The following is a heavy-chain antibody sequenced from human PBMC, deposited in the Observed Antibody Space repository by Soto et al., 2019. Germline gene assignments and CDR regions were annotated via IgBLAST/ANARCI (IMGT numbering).Heavy chain of an antibody. CDR2: IRYDGSDE. CDR1: ASIFKGHG. CDR3: ARDGVGATTFFGFLDY. J-gene: IGHJ4*02. D-gene: IGHD1-26*01. Sequence: QVQLVESGGGVVQPGGSLRLSCAASASIFKGHGMHWVRQAPGKGLEWVAIIRYDGSDEHYGDSVKGRFTISRDNSKNMLYLQMNSLRAEDTAVHYCARDGVGATTFFGFLDYWGQGTLVTVSS. V-gene: IGHV3-33*08.